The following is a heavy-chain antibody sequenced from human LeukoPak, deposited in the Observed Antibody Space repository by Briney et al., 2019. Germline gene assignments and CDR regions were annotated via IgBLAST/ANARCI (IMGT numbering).Heavy chain of an antibody. D-gene: IGHD3-16*02. J-gene: IGHJ4*02. CDR1: GGSLSSYY. CDR2: IYYSGST. Sequence: SETLSLTCPVSGGSLSSYYWSWLRQPPGKGLEGIGYIYYSGSTNYNPSLKSRVTISVDTSKNQFSLKLSSVTAADTAVYYCARDDDDYVWGSYRYWGQGTLVTVSS. CDR3: ARDDDDYVWGSYRY. V-gene: IGHV4-59*01.